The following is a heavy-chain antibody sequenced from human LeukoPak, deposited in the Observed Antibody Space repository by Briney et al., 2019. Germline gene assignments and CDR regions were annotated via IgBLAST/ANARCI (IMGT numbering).Heavy chain of an antibody. D-gene: IGHD3-9*01. CDR1: GFTFSSYA. J-gene: IGHJ4*02. Sequence: GSLRLSCAASGFTFSSYAMTWVRQAPGKGLEWVSAISNSGGSTYYADSVKGRFTISRDNSKSTLYLQMNSLRAEDTAVYYCGKAHYDFLTAYYPTLDYWGQGTLVTVSS. CDR3: GKAHYDFLTAYYPTLDY. CDR2: ISNSGGST. V-gene: IGHV3-23*01.